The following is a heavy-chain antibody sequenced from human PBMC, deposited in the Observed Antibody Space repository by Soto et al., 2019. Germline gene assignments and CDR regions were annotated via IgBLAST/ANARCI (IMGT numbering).Heavy chain of an antibody. D-gene: IGHD6-19*01. V-gene: IGHV1-2*02. CDR1: GYTFTGYY. Sequence: GASVKVSCKASGYTFTGYYMHWVRQAPGQGLEWRGWINPHSGGTNYAQKFQGRVTMTRDTSISTAYMELSRLRSDDTAVYYCARDLHSSVWDLDYAGQGTLVNVSS. J-gene: IGHJ4*02. CDR3: ARDLHSSVWDLDY. CDR2: INPHSGGT.